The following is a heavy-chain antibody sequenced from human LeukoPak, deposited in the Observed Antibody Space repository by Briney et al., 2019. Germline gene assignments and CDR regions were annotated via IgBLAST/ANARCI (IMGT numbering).Heavy chain of an antibody. CDR1: GFTFSSYG. CDR3: AKDSLDIVVVPAAMLFSYFDY. V-gene: IGHV3-30*18. CDR2: ISYDGSNK. Sequence: PGWSLRLSCAASGFTFSSYGMHWVRQAPGKRLEGVAVISYDGSNKYYADSVKGRFTISRDNSKKTLYLQMNSLRAEDTAVYYCAKDSLDIVVVPAAMLFSYFDYWGQGTLVTVSS. J-gene: IGHJ4*02. D-gene: IGHD2-2*03.